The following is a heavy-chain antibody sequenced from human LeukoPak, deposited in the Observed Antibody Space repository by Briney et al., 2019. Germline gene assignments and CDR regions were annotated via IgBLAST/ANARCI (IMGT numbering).Heavy chain of an antibody. CDR3: ARGVVVVPAAIHYGMDA. Sequence: SETLSLTCAVYGGSFSDYFWGWIRQPPGKGLEWIGEINHSGRTYYNPSLKSRVTISVDTSKNQFSLNLSSVTAAGTAVYYCARGVVVVPAAIHYGMDAWGQGTTVTVSS. D-gene: IGHD2-2*01. CDR1: GGSFSDYF. CDR2: INHSGRT. J-gene: IGHJ6*02. V-gene: IGHV4-34*01.